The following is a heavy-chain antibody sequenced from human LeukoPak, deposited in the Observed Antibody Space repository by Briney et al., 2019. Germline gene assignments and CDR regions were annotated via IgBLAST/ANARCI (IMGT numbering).Heavy chain of an antibody. J-gene: IGHJ1*01. Sequence: ASVKVSCKASGGTFSSYSISWVRQAPGQGLDWMGGSVPSLGTTNVAKRFQGRLTLTADESTSTAYMELSGLRPEDTGVYYCAREGPVGTDGFWGQGTLVTVSS. D-gene: IGHD5-24*01. CDR3: AREGPVGTDGF. V-gene: IGHV1-69*13. CDR2: SVPSLGTT. CDR1: GGTFSSYS.